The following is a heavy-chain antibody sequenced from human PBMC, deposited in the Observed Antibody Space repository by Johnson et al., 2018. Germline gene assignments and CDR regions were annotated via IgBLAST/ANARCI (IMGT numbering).Heavy chain of an antibody. J-gene: IGHJ6*03. CDR1: GYTFTNYE. Sequence: QVQLVQSGAEVKKPGASVKVSCKASGYTFTNYEIHWVRQASGQGLEWLGRMNPNNGDTGYTQEFQGRVTMTRNITISTVYMELTSLGSEDTAGYYCARLGRQRWNYGPIYYYSYYMDVGGKGTTVTVSS. D-gene: IGHD1-7*01. CDR2: MNPNNGDT. CDR3: ARLGRQRWNYGPIYYYSYYMDV. V-gene: IGHV1-8*01.